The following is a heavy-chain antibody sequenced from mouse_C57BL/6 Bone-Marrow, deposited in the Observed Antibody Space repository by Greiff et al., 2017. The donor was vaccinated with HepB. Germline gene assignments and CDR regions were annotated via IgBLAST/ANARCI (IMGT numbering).Heavy chain of an antibody. CDR3: ARDLPIYYYGSTWFAY. D-gene: IGHD1-1*01. Sequence: EVHLVESGGGLVKPGGSLKLSCAASGFTFSSYAMSWVRQTPEKRLEWVATISDGGSYTYYPDNVKGRFTISRDNAKNNLYLQMSHLKSEDTAMYYCARDLPIYYYGSTWFAYWGQGTLVTVSA. CDR1: GFTFSSYA. V-gene: IGHV5-4*01. CDR2: ISDGGSYT. J-gene: IGHJ3*01.